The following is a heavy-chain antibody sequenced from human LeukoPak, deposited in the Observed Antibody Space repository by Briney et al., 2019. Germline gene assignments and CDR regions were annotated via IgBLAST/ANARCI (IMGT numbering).Heavy chain of an antibody. CDR1: GGSISSGSYY. V-gene: IGHV4-61*02. Sequence: SETLSLTCTVSGGSISSGSYYWSWIRQPAGKGLEWIGRIYTSGSTNYNPSLKSRVTISVDTSKNQFSLKLSSVTAADTAVYYCARGSSRYTNWFDPWGQGTLVTVSS. D-gene: IGHD3-16*02. CDR3: ARGSSRYTNWFDP. J-gene: IGHJ5*02. CDR2: IYTSGST.